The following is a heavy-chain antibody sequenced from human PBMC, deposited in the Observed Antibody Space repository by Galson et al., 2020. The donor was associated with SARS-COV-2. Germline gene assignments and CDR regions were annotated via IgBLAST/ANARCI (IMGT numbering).Heavy chain of an antibody. D-gene: IGHD3-3*01. Sequence: SETLSLTCAVYVGSFSGYCWSWIRQPPGKGLEWIGEITHDGSTNFNPSLKSRVTISADRSKNQFFLQMAPVTAADTAIYYCARLEDYDVWGGSGRRDGFDIWSQGTMVTVSS. J-gene: IGHJ3*02. CDR3: ARLEDYDVWGGSGRRDGFDI. V-gene: IGHV4-34*01. CDR1: VGSFSGYC. CDR2: ITHDGST.